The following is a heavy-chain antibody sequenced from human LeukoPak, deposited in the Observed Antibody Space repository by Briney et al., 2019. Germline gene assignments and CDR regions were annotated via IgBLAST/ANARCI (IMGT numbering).Heavy chain of an antibody. CDR2: IYYSGST. CDR1: GGSISSYY. J-gene: IGHJ3*02. Sequence: SETLSLTCTVSGGSISSYYWSCIRQPPGKGLEGIGYIYYSGSTNYNPSLNSRLTISVDTSKNQFSLKLSSVTAADTAVYYCASSLGIDGPEAGAFDIWGQGTMVTVSS. D-gene: IGHD5-24*01. V-gene: IGHV4-59*01. CDR3: ASSLGIDGPEAGAFDI.